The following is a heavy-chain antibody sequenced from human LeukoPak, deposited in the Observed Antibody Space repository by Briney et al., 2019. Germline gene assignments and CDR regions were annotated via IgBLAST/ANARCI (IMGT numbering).Heavy chain of an antibody. Sequence: ASVKVSCKASGYTFTSYGISWVRQAPGQGLEWMGWISAYNGNTNYAQKLQGRVTMTTETSTSTAYMELRSLRSDDTAVYYCASQYSSSDYYYYMDVWGKGTTVTVSS. D-gene: IGHD6-6*01. CDR3: ASQYSSSDYYYYMDV. J-gene: IGHJ6*03. V-gene: IGHV1-18*01. CDR1: GYTFTSYG. CDR2: ISAYNGNT.